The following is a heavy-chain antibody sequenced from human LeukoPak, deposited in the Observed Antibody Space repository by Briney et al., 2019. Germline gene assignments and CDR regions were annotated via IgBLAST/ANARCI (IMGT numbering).Heavy chain of an antibody. CDR2: ISGSGGST. Sequence: HPGGSLRLSCAASGFTFSSYAMSWVRQAPGKGLEWVSAISGSGGSTYYADSVKGRFTISRDNSKNTLYLQMNSLRAEDTAVYYCAKVWDILTGYSGSFLDYWGQGTLVTVSS. V-gene: IGHV3-23*01. D-gene: IGHD3-9*01. CDR3: AKVWDILTGYSGSFLDY. CDR1: GFTFSSYA. J-gene: IGHJ4*02.